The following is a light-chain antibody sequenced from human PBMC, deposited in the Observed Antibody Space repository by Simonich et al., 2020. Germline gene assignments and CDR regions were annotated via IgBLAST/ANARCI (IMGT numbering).Light chain of an antibody. J-gene: IGKJ2*01. V-gene: IGKV4-1*01. CDR1: QSVLYSSHNKNY. CDR2: WEA. Sequence: DIVMTQSPASLAVSLGARATINCKSSQSVLYSSHNKNYLAWYQQKPGQPPTLLIYWEATREAGVPDRSSGSGSGTEFTLTISSLQAEDVAVYYCQQYYSTPYTFGQGTKLEIK. CDR3: QQYYSTPYT.